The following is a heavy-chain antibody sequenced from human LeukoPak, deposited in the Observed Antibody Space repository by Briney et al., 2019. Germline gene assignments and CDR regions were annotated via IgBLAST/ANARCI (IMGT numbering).Heavy chain of an antibody. V-gene: IGHV3-30*02. CDR1: GFTFRNYG. Sequence: PGGSLRLSCAASGFTFRNYGMHWVRQATGKGLEWVSFIWSEGNNRFYADSVKGRFTISRDNSKNMLYLQMDSLRPEDTAVYYCAKDPGASLPGFHMDVWGKGTTVIVSS. CDR2: IWSEGNNR. J-gene: IGHJ6*03. D-gene: IGHD2-8*02. CDR3: AKDPGASLPGFHMDV.